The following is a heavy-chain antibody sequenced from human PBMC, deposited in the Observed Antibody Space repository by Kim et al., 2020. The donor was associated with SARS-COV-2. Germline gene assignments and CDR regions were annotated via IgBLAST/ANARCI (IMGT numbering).Heavy chain of an antibody. D-gene: IGHD2-21*01. Sequence: SETLSLTCGVSGDSIIGDNWWNRVRQTPGKGLEWIAEIHHGGTTHYNPSLRSRVSISMDDSQNQFSLRLTSVTAADTAVYYCARDHNNGDSTWAFDYWGQGILVAVSS. CDR1: GDSIIGDNW. CDR3: ARDHNNGDSTWAFDY. V-gene: IGHV4-4*02. CDR2: IHHGGTT. J-gene: IGHJ4*02.